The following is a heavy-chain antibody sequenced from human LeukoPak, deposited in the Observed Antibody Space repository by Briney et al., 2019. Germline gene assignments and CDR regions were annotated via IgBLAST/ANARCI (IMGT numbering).Heavy chain of an antibody. Sequence: GGSLRLSCAASGFTFSSYAMSWVRQAPGMGLEWVSLISGSDDSTYYADSVKGRFTISRDNSKNAVYLQMNSLRAEDTAVYYCAKLRSGGPAAGNHWGQGTLVTVSP. J-gene: IGHJ5*02. CDR3: AKLRSGGPAAGNH. D-gene: IGHD6-13*01. CDR1: GFTFSSYA. V-gene: IGHV3-23*01. CDR2: ISGSDDST.